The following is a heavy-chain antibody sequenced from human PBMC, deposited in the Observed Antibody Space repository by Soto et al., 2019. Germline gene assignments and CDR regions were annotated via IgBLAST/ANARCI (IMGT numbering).Heavy chain of an antibody. CDR3: ARGPAAAAGTDYYGMDV. J-gene: IGHJ6*02. V-gene: IGHV3-13*01. CDR2: IATAGDT. Sequence: EGQLVESGGGLVQPGGSLRLSCAASGFTFSDYNMNWVRQATGKGLEWVSGIATAGDTYYPGSVKGRFTISRENAKNSLYLQMNSLRAGDTAVYYCARGPAAAAGTDYYGMDVWGQGTTVTVSS. D-gene: IGHD6-13*01. CDR1: GFTFSDYN.